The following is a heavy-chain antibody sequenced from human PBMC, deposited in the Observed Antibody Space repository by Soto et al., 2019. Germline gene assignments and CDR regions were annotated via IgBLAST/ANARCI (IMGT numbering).Heavy chain of an antibody. J-gene: IGHJ4*01. D-gene: IGHD2-21*01. Sequence: SETLSLTCTVSGGSSSSYSWSGIRQPPGKGLEGIGYLYYSGGTNYNPSLKSRVTLSVDTSKNQNSLKLRSVPAADPAVYYCAREGFSSYSFGDWG. CDR3: AREGFSSYSFGD. CDR1: GGSSSSYS. CDR2: LYYSGGT. V-gene: IGHV4-59*01.